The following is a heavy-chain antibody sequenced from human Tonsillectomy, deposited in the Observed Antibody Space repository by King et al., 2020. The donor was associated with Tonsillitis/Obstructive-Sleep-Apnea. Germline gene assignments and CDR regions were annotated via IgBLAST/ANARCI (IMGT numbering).Heavy chain of an antibody. D-gene: IGHD6-19*01. CDR1: GGSISSYY. CDR3: ARLSPPCEQWLVGGYYFDY. J-gene: IGHJ4*02. Sequence: QLQESGPGLVKPSETLSLTCTVSGGSISSYYWSWIRQPPGKGLEWIGYIYYSGSTNYNPSLKSRVTISVDTSKNQFSLKLSSVTAADTAVYYCARLSPPCEQWLVGGYYFDYWGQGSLVTVSS. V-gene: IGHV4-59*08. CDR2: IYYSGST.